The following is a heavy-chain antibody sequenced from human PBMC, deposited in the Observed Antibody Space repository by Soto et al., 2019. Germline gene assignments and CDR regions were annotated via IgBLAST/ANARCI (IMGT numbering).Heavy chain of an antibody. CDR1: GGSISSYS. D-gene: IGHD6-13*01. J-gene: IGHJ4*02. V-gene: IGHV4-4*07. Sequence: PSETLSLTCTVSGGSISSYSWSWIRQPAGKGLEWIGRIYTSGSTNYNPSLKSRVTMSVDTSKNQFSLKLSSVTAADTAVYYCARDQYSSSWYYFDYWGQGTLVTVSS. CDR3: ARDQYSSSWYYFDY. CDR2: IYTSGST.